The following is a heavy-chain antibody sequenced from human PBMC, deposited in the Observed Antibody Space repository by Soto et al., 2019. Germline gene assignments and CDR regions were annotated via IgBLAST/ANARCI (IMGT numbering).Heavy chain of an antibody. CDR1: GYTFTSYD. Sequence: QVQPVQSGAEVKKPGASVKVSCKASGYTFTSYDINWVRQATGQGLEWMGWMNPNSGNTGYAQKFQGRVTMTRNTSISTAYMELSSLRSEDTAVYYCARGLYYYGSGTHDAFDIWGQGTMVTVSS. CDR3: ARGLYYYGSGTHDAFDI. V-gene: IGHV1-8*01. D-gene: IGHD3-10*01. CDR2: MNPNSGNT. J-gene: IGHJ3*02.